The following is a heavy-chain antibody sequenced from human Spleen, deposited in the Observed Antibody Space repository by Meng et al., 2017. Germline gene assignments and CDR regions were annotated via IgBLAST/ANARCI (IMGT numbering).Heavy chain of an antibody. J-gene: IGHJ6*03. Sequence: YARNWDRNAHGKGLECFSTITGSRESNFYADSVKGRFTIYRDNFKNTLYLQMTSLRAEDTARYYCAKDGAAHPAYWYYYVDVWGKGTTVTVSS. CDR3: AKDGAAHPAYWYYYVDV. CDR1: YA. D-gene: IGHD6-6*01. V-gene: IGHV3-23*01. CDR2: ITGSRESN.